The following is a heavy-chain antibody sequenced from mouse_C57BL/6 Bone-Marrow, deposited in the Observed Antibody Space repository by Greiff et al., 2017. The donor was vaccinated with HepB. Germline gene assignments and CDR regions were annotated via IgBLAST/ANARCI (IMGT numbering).Heavy chain of an antibody. CDR3: ARDDYGRKIY. V-gene: IGHV7-1*01. CDR2: SRNKANDYTT. CDR1: GFTFSDFY. J-gene: IGHJ3*01. D-gene: IGHD1-1*01. Sequence: EVKLMESGGGLVQSGRSLRLSCATSGFTFSDFYMEWVRQAPGKGLEWIAASRNKANDYTTEYSASVKGRFIVSRDTSQSILYLQMNALRAEDTAIYYCARDDYGRKIYWGQGTLVTVSA.